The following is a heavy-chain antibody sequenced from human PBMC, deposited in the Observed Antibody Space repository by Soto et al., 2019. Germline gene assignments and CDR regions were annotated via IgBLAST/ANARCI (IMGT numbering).Heavy chain of an antibody. Sequence: PGESLKISWAASGFTFSIYAMSWVRQASGKGLEWVSGISGSGGSTYHADSVKGRFTISRDNSKNTLYLQMNSLRAEDTAVYYCAKRPYYYDSSAYYVDYWGRGTLVTVSS. J-gene: IGHJ4*02. V-gene: IGHV3-23*01. CDR3: AKRPYYYDSSAYYVDY. CDR2: ISGSGGST. D-gene: IGHD3-22*01. CDR1: GFTFSIYA.